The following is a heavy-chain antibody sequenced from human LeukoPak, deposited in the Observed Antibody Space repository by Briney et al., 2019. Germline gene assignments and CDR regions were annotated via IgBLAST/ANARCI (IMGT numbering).Heavy chain of an antibody. J-gene: IGHJ4*02. CDR3: ASNSWYYYDSSGLDY. CDR1: GGSISSSNW. Sequence: PSGTLSLTCAVSGGSISSSNWWSWVRQPPGKGLEWIGEIYHSGSTNYNPSLKSRVTISVDKSKNQFSLKLSSVTAADTAVYYCASNSWYYYDSSGLDYWGQGTLVTVSS. D-gene: IGHD3-22*01. CDR2: IYHSGST. V-gene: IGHV4-4*02.